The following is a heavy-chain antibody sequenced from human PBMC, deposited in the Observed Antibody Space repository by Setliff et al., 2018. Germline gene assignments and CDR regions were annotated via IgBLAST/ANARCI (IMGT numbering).Heavy chain of an antibody. Sequence: SVKVSCKASGYTFTSYGISWVRQAPGQGLEWMGGIIPIFGTANYAQKFQGRVTITADESTSTAYMELSSLRSEDTAVYYCATNSGGNTIDAFDIWGQGTMVTVSS. CDR1: GYTFTSYG. J-gene: IGHJ3*02. CDR3: ATNSGGNTIDAFDI. D-gene: IGHD2-15*01. CDR2: IIPIFGTA. V-gene: IGHV1-69*13.